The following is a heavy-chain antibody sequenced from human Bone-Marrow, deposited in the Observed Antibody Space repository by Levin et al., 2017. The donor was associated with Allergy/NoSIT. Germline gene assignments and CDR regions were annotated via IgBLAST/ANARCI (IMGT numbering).Heavy chain of an antibody. V-gene: IGHV4-39*01. CDR3: ARQTWQWLATFES. D-gene: IGHD6-19*01. CDR2: IYNTGSS. J-gene: IGHJ4*02. CDR1: GASFSSTRYY. Sequence: SQTLSLTCTVSGASFSSTRYYWGWIRQPPGKGLEWIGSIYNTGSSYYNPSLQSRATMSADTSKSQFSLNLTSVTAADTAVYYCARQTWQWLATFESWGQGTLVTVSS.